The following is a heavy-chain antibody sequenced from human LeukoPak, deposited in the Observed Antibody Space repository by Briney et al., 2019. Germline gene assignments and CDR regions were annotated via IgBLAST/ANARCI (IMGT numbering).Heavy chain of an antibody. V-gene: IGHV4-30-4*01. CDR1: GGSISSGDYY. CDR2: IYYRGST. CDR3: ARARETMVRGVKDYYYYGMDV. D-gene: IGHD3-10*01. J-gene: IGHJ6*02. Sequence: SQTLSLTCTVSGGSISSGDYYWSWIRQPPGKGLEWIGYIYYRGSTYYNPSLKSRVTISVDTSKNQFSLKLSSVTAADTAVYYCARARETMVRGVKDYYYYGMDVWGQGTTVTVSS.